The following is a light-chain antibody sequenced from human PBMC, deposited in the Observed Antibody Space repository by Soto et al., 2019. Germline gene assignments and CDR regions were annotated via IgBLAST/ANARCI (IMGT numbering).Light chain of an antibody. V-gene: IGLV2-11*01. CDR1: SSDVGGYNY. Sequence: QSALTQPRSVSGSPGQSVTISCTGTSSDVGGYNYVSWYQQHPGKAPKLMIYGNSNRPSGVPDRFSGSKSGTSASLAITGLQAEDEADYYCQSYDSSLSGAVFGGGTQLTVL. CDR3: QSYDSSLSGAV. J-gene: IGLJ7*01. CDR2: GNS.